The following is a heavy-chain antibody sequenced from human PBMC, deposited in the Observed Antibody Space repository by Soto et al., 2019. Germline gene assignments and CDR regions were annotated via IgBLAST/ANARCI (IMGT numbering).Heavy chain of an antibody. CDR3: ARDRGIDSSSWSLS. Sequence: SVKVSCKASGGTFSSYAISWVRQAPGQGLEWMGGILPIFGTANYAQKFQGRVTITADESTSTAYMELSSLRSEDTAAYYCARDRGIDSSSWSLSWGQGTLVTVSS. V-gene: IGHV1-69*13. CDR2: ILPIFGTA. D-gene: IGHD6-13*01. CDR1: GGTFSSYA. J-gene: IGHJ4*02.